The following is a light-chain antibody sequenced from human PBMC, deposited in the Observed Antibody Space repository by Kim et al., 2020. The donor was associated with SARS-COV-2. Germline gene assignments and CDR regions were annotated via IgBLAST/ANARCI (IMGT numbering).Light chain of an antibody. CDR2: DAS. V-gene: IGKV1-13*02. J-gene: IGKJ4*01. Sequence: ASVGDRVTITCRASQDINSWLAWYQQKPGKPPKVLIADASTLQGGVPSRIIGSGSGTEFTLTISSVQPEDFATYYCQQYNSYPLTFGGGTKVDIK. CDR3: QQYNSYPLT. CDR1: QDINSW.